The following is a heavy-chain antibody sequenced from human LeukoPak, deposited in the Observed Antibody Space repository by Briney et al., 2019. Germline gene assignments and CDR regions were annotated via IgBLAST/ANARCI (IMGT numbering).Heavy chain of an antibody. D-gene: IGHD3-22*01. J-gene: IGHJ3*02. CDR1: GGSIGSYY. V-gene: IGHV4-59*01. Sequence: SETLSLTCTVSGGSIGSYYWSWIRQPPGEGLEWIGYIYYSGSTNYNPSLKSRVTISVDTSKNQFSLKLSSVTAADTAVYYCARVGPYYYDSLGAFDIWGQGTMVTVSS. CDR2: IYYSGST. CDR3: ARVGPYYYDSLGAFDI.